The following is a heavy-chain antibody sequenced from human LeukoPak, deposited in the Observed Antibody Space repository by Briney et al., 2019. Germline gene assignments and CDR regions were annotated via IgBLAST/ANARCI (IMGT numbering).Heavy chain of an antibody. J-gene: IGHJ4*02. D-gene: IGHD1-26*01. CDR1: GFTFSSYA. CDR2: ISYDGSNK. CDR3: ARAGGSYYPTFDY. V-gene: IGHV3-30-3*01. Sequence: PGRSLRLSCAASGFTFSSYAMHWVRQAPGKGLEWVAVISYDGSNKYYADSVKGRFTISRDNSKNTLYLQMNSLRAEDTAVYYCARAGGSYYPTFDYWGQGTLVTVSS.